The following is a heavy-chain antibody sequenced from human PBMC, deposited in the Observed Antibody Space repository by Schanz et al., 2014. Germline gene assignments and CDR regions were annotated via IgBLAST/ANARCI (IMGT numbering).Heavy chain of an antibody. V-gene: IGHV1-18*01. CDR3: ARGGYSSGWYDRDIAHFDY. CDR2: INGYNGHT. Sequence: QVQLVQSGAEVKKPGSSVKVSCKASGGTFNSYTINWVRQAPGQGLEWMGWINGYNGHTLYAQKFQGRVTMTTDTSTSTSYMELTSLRFDDTAVYYCARGGYSSGWYDRDIAHFDYWGQGTLVTVSS. CDR1: GGTFNSYT. D-gene: IGHD6-19*01. J-gene: IGHJ4*02.